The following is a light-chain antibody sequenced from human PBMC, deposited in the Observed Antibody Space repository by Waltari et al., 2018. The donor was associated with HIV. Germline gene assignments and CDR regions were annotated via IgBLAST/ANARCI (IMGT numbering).Light chain of an antibody. Sequence: QSALTQPASVSGSPGQSITISCTGTSSDVGSYNLVSWYQQHPGKAPKLIIYEVSKRPSVFSNRFAASTSANTASLTISGLQAEYEADYYCCSYAGSNTHVFGTGTKVTVL. CDR1: SSDVGSYNL. CDR3: CSYAGSNTHV. J-gene: IGLJ1*01. V-gene: IGLV2-23*02. CDR2: EVS.